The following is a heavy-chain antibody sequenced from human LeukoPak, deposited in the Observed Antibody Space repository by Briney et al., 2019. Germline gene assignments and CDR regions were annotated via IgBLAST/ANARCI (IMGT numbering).Heavy chain of an antibody. Sequence: GVLRLSCAASGFTSSDYYMSWIRQAPGKGLEWVSYISSSGSTIYYADSVKGRFTISRDNAKNSLYLQMNSLRAEDTAVYYCARGSSGWFPPPSQYYFDYWGQGTLVTVSS. D-gene: IGHD6-19*01. J-gene: IGHJ4*02. CDR2: ISSSGSTI. V-gene: IGHV3-11*01. CDR1: GFTSSDYY. CDR3: ARGSSGWFPPPSQYYFDY.